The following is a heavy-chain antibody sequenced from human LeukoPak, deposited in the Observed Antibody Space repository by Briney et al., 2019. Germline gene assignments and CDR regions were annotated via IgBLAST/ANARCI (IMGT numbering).Heavy chain of an antibody. V-gene: IGHV3-20*04. Sequence: GGSLRLSCAASGFTFDDYGMSWVRQAPGKGLEWVSGINWNGGSTGYADSVKGRFTISRDNAKNSLYLQMNSLRAEDTALYYCARDATHYYDSSGYPYYWGQGTLVTVSS. CDR3: ARDATHYYDSSGYPYY. CDR1: GFTFDDYG. CDR2: INWNGGST. D-gene: IGHD3-22*01. J-gene: IGHJ4*02.